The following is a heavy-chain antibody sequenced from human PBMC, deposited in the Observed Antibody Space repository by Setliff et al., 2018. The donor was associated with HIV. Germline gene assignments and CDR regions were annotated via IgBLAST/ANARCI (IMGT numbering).Heavy chain of an antibody. J-gene: IGHJ4*02. D-gene: IGHD2-21*02. CDR2: IYPGDSDT. V-gene: IGHV5-51*01. CDR1: GYSFTSYW. CDR3: ARHVLVTRDVRYFDY. Sequence: GESLKISCKGSGYSFTSYWIGWVRQMPGKGLEWMGIIYPGDSDTRYSPSFQGQVTISADKSINTAYLQWSSLQASDTAMYYCARHVLVTRDVRYFDYWGQGTLVTVSS.